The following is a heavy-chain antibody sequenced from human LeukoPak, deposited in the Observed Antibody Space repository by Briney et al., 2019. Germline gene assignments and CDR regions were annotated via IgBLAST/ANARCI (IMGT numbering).Heavy chain of an antibody. J-gene: IGHJ4*02. CDR3: ARAGWYGDHPLDY. CDR2: ISSSGSTV. CDR1: GFTFSDYY. D-gene: IGHD4-17*01. V-gene: IGHV3-11*01. Sequence: PGGSLRLSCAASGFTFSDYYMSWIRQAPGKGLEWVSYISSSGSTVYYADSVKGRFTISRDNAKNSLYLQMNSLRAEDTAVYYCARAGWYGDHPLDYWGQGTLVTVSS.